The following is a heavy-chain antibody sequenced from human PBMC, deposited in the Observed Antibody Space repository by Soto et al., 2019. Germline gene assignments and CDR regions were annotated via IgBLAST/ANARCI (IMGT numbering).Heavy chain of an antibody. Sequence: GXSVKVSCKASGGSFINSGIIWVRQAPGQGLEWMRGIIPIFDTTSYAQKLQGRITIIADESTNTVYMELSNLRSADTGVYYCARAPIIVSVTLHENYFDSWGQGTLVTVSS. CDR2: IIPIFDTT. D-gene: IGHD2-21*02. J-gene: IGHJ4*02. V-gene: IGHV1-69*01. CDR1: GGSFINSG. CDR3: ARAPIIVSVTLHENYFDS.